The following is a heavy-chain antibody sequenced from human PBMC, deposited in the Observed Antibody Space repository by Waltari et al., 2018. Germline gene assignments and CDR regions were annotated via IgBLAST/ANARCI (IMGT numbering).Heavy chain of an antibody. V-gene: IGHV1-24*01. Sequence: QVQLLQSGAEVKTPGASVKVSCKVSGLTLNDLSMQSVRPLPGEGLQWRGGFDPEGGQTVVGQAVQGRITMTEDTSTDTAYMELNNLTSEDTAVYYCAAESPGTDDRFYYYHIMDFWGQGTTVTVSS. CDR1: GLTLNDLS. CDR2: FDPEGGQT. J-gene: IGHJ6*02. CDR3: AAESPGTDDRFYYYHIMDF.